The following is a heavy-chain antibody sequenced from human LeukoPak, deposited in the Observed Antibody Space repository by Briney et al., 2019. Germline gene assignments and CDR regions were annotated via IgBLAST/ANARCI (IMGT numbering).Heavy chain of an antibody. CDR1: GFTFTSSA. CDR3: AADRFGELLLD. Sequence: GTSVKVSCKASGFTFTSSAVQWVRQARGQRLEWIGWIVVGSGNTNYAQKFQERVTITRDMSTSTAYMELSSPRSEDTAVYYCAADRFGELLLDWGQGTLVTVSS. D-gene: IGHD3-10*01. CDR2: IVVGSGNT. V-gene: IGHV1-58*01. J-gene: IGHJ4*02.